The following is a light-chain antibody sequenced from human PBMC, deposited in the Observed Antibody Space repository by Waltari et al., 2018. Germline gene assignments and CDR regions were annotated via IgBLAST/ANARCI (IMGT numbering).Light chain of an antibody. J-gene: IGLJ3*02. CDR2: QDN. Sequence: SYELTQPPSVSVSPGQTASIPCPGHPLGDRYPSWYQQKPGQSPVLVIYQDNKRPSGIPERFSGSNSGNTATLTISGTQAMDEADYYCQAWDSSTGVFGGGTKLTVL. CDR1: PLGDRY. V-gene: IGLV3-1*01. CDR3: QAWDSSTGV.